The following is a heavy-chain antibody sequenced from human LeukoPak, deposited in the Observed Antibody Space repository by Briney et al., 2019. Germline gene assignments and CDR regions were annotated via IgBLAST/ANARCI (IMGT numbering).Heavy chain of an antibody. CDR2: IEQDGSEK. Sequence: GGSLRLSCAASGFTFSTYWMTWVRQAPGKGLEWVANIEQDGSEKYYVDSVKGRFTISRDNAKNSLDLQMNSLRVEDTGIYYCVKVAKYYYGSETYYFFEHWGQGTPVTASS. D-gene: IGHD3-10*01. J-gene: IGHJ4*02. V-gene: IGHV3-7*01. CDR3: VKVAKYYYGSETYYFFEH. CDR1: GFTFSTYW.